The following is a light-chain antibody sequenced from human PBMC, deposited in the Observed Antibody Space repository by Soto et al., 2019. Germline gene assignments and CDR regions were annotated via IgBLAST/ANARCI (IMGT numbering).Light chain of an antibody. V-gene: IGKV1-9*01. J-gene: IGKJ5*01. CDR1: QGISSY. CDR3: QQLNSYPT. CDR2: AAS. Sequence: DIQLTQSPSFLSASVGDRVTITCRASQGISSYLAWYQQKPGKAPKLLIYAASTLQSGVPSRLSGSGSGTELTLTTSSLQPEDFATYYCQQLNSYPTFGQGKRLEIK.